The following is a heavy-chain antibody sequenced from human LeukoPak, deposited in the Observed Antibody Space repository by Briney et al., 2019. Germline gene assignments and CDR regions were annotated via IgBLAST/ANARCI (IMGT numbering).Heavy chain of an antibody. CDR3: ARGWLHLNWFDP. CDR1: GGTFSSYA. V-gene: IGHV1-69*05. Sequence: SVKVSCKASGGTFSSYAISWVRQAPGQGLEWMGGIIPIFGATNYAQKFQGRVTITTDESTSTAYMELSSLGSEDTAVYYCARGWLHLNWFDPWGQGTLVTVSS. J-gene: IGHJ5*02. D-gene: IGHD5-24*01. CDR2: IIPIFGAT.